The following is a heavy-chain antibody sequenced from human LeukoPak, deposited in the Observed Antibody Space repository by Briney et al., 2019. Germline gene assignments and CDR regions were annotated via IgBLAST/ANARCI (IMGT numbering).Heavy chain of an antibody. J-gene: IGHJ6*03. V-gene: IGHV4-38-2*01. CDR1: GYSISNGYY. CDR2: LYHSDSA. Sequence: SEPLSLPCAVSGYSISNGYYWVWIRQPPGRGLEWIGSLYHSDSAYYTTSLRSCVSMSVDTSKNQFSLTLSFVTAADTAVYYCARQHDSYYYYYIDVWGSGTTVTVSS. CDR3: ARQHDSYYYYYIDV.